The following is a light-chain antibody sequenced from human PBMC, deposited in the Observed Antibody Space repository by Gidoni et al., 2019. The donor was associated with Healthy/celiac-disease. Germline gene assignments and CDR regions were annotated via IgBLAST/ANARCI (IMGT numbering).Light chain of an antibody. CDR3: QQYGSSPFT. Sequence: DIVLTQSPVTLSLSLGERATLSCRASQRLSSSYVAWYQQKPGKAPRLLIYGASSRATGIPDRFSGSGSGTDFTLTISRLEPEDFAVYYCQQYGSSPFTFGPGTKVDIK. J-gene: IGKJ3*01. CDR2: GAS. CDR1: QRLSSSY. V-gene: IGKV3-20*01.